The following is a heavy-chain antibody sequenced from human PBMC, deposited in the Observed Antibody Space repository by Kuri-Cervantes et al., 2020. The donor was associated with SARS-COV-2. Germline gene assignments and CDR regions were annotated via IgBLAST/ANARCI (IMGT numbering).Heavy chain of an antibody. D-gene: IGHD2-15*01. Sequence: GESLKISCVVSGFTFSSYAMHWVRQAPGKGLEWVAVISYDGSNKYYADSVKGRFTISRDNSKNTLYLQMNSLRAEDTAVYYCASEAATFDYWGQGTLVSLL. V-gene: IGHV3-30-3*01. CDR2: ISYDGSNK. CDR3: ASEAATFDY. J-gene: IGHJ4*02. CDR1: GFTFSSYA.